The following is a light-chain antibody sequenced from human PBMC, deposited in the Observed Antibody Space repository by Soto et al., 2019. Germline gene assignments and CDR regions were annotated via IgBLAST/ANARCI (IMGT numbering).Light chain of an antibody. CDR1: QSVSSCY. CDR3: QQYDSSPLT. Sequence: EIVLTQSPGTLSLSQGERATLSCRASQSVSSCYLAWYQQKPGQAPRLLIYGASSRATGIPDRFSGSGSGTDFTLTISRLEPEDFAVYYCQQYDSSPLTFGGGTKVEIK. CDR2: GAS. V-gene: IGKV3-20*01. J-gene: IGKJ4*01.